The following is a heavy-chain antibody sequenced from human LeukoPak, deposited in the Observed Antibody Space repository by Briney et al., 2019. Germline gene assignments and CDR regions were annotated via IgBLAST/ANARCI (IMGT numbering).Heavy chain of an antibody. CDR2: IIPIFGTA. V-gene: IGHV1-69*05. CDR1: GGTFSSYA. CDR3: GTGTIPYYYYYMDV. D-gene: IGHD1-7*01. J-gene: IGHJ6*03. Sequence: GASVKVSCKASGGTFSSYAISWVRQAPGQGLEWMGRIIPIFGTANYAQKFQGRVTITTDESTSTAYMELSSLRSEDTAVYYCGTGTIPYYYYYMDVWGKGTTVIVSS.